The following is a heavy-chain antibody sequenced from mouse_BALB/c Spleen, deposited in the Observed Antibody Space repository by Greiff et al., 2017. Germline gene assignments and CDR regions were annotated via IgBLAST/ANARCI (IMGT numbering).Heavy chain of an antibody. J-gene: IGHJ3*01. D-gene: IGHD2-3*01. CDR1: GYTFSSYW. Sequence: VQLQQSGAELMKPGASVKISCKATGYTFSSYWIEWVKQRPGHGLEWIGEILPGSGSTNYNEKFKGKATFTADTSSNTAYMQLSSLTSEDSAVYYCARYWVFDGYSWFAYWGQGTLVTVSA. CDR2: ILPGSGST. V-gene: IGHV1-9*01. CDR3: ARYWVFDGYSWFAY.